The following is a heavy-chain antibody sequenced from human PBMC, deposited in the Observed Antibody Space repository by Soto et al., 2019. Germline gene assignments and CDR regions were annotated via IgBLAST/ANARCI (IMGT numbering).Heavy chain of an antibody. CDR3: ARQIYDSDTGPNFQYYFDS. V-gene: IGHV5-10-1*01. D-gene: IGHD3-22*01. CDR2: IDPSDSQT. J-gene: IGHJ4*02. CDR1: GYSFAGYW. Sequence: GESLKISCQGSGYSFAGYWITWVRQKPGKGLEWMGRIDPSDSQTYYSPSFRGHVTISATKSITTVFLQWSNLRASDTAMYYCARQIYDSDTGPNFQYYFDSWGQGTPVTVSS.